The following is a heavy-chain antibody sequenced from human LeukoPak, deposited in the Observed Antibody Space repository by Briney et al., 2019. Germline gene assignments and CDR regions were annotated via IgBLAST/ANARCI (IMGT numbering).Heavy chain of an antibody. CDR2: IYYSGST. J-gene: IGHJ4*02. Sequence: PSETLSLTCTVSGGSISSYYWSWIRQPPGKGLEWIGYIYYSGSTNYNPSLKSRVTISVDTSKNQFSLKLSSVTAADTAVYYCARVRTGGWYLFDYWGQGTLVTVSS. D-gene: IGHD6-19*01. V-gene: IGHV4-59*01. CDR1: GGSISSYY. CDR3: ARVRTGGWYLFDY.